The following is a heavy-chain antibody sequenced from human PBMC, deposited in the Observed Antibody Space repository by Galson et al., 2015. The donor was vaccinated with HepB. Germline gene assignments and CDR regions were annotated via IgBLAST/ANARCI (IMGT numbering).Heavy chain of an antibody. V-gene: IGHV3-72*01. Sequence: SLRLSCAVSGFSFSDHYIDWVRQAPGKGLEWVGRSRNTPKGYSTAYAASVKGRFTVSRDDSKNSVFMQMNSLRSEDTAVYYCARSEVTTVVTDFDSWGQGTLVTVSS. CDR2: SRNTPKGYST. CDR3: ARSEVTTVVTDFDS. J-gene: IGHJ4*02. D-gene: IGHD4-23*01. CDR1: GFSFSDHY.